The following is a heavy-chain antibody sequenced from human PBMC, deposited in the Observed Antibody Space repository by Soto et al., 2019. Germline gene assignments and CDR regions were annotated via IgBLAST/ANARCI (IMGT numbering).Heavy chain of an antibody. CDR2: FSAGGRA. D-gene: IGHD4-17*01. CDR1: GFSFRSYA. J-gene: IGHJ4*02. Sequence: QLLESGGGLVKPGGSLRLSCEASGFSFRSYALSWVRQAPGKGLEWVSTFSAGGRAYYADSVRGRFTIAKDTSKNTLLLQARSLRAEDTAVYYCAKESMPEHYGDTLFDYWGQGTRVTVSS. V-gene: IGHV3-23*01. CDR3: AKESMPEHYGDTLFDY.